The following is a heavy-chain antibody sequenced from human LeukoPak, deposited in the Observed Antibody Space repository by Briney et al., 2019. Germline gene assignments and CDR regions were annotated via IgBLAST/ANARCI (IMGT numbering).Heavy chain of an antibody. CDR1: GFTFDDYA. D-gene: IGHD6-13*01. Sequence: GGSLRLSCAASGFTFDDYAMHWVRQAPGKGLEWVSGISWNSGSIGYADSVKGRFTISRDNAKNSLYLQMNSLRAEDTALYYCAKAVSSSWPNWFDPWGQGTLVTVSS. J-gene: IGHJ5*02. CDR3: AKAVSSSWPNWFDP. CDR2: ISWNSGSI. V-gene: IGHV3-9*01.